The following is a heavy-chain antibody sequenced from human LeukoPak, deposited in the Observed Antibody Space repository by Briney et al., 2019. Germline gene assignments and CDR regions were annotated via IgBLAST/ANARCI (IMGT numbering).Heavy chain of an antibody. CDR1: EFTFSHFA. J-gene: IGHJ4*02. CDR3: TRDAYNFNDFDY. Sequence: GRSLRLSCAVSEFTFSHFAMHWVRQAPGKGLEWVAVVSSHGNDGYYADSVKGRFTISRDNSKNTLYLQIDSLRAEDTAIYYCTRDAYNFNDFDYWGQGTLVIVSS. D-gene: IGHD5-24*01. V-gene: IGHV3-30*01. CDR2: VSSHGNDG.